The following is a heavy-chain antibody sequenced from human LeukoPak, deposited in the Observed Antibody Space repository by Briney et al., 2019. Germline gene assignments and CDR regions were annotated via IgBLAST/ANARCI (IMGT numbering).Heavy chain of an antibody. Sequence: GGSLRLSCAASGFTFSTYWMSWVRQAPAKGLEWVANIKQDGSEKYYVDSVKGRFTISRDNAKNSLYLQMNSLRAEDTAVYYCARDKDPYGAGSYWLWGQGTLVTVSS. CDR3: ARDKDPYGAGSYWL. V-gene: IGHV3-7*05. D-gene: IGHD3-10*01. J-gene: IGHJ4*02. CDR2: IKQDGSEK. CDR1: GFTFSTYW.